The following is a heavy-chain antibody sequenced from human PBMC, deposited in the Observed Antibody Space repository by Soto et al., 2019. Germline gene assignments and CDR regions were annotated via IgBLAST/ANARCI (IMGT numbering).Heavy chain of an antibody. V-gene: IGHV3-30*18. CDR1: GFTFSSYG. CDR2: ISYDGSNK. D-gene: IGHD2-8*01. CDR3: AKEGYCTNGVCYTVQYPSF. Sequence: HPGGSLRLSCAASGFTFSSYGMHWVRQAPGKGLEWVAVISYDGSNKYYADSVKGRFTISRDNSKNTLYLQMNSLRAEDTAVYYCAKEGYCTNGVCYTVQYPSFWGQGTLVTVSS. J-gene: IGHJ4*02.